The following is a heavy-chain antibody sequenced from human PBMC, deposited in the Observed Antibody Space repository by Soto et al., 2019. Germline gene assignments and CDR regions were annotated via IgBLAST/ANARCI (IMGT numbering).Heavy chain of an antibody. V-gene: IGHV3-23*01. CDR1: GSTFSSYA. J-gene: IGHJ4*02. Sequence: GGSLRPSCAASGSTFSSYAMSWVRQAPGKGLGWVSGISENGGHTFYGDSVRGRFIISRDNSKNTLYLQMNSLRGEDTAVYYWAKERATVTTNDWGQGTPVTVSS. CDR2: ISENGGHT. CDR3: AKERATVTTND. D-gene: IGHD4-17*01.